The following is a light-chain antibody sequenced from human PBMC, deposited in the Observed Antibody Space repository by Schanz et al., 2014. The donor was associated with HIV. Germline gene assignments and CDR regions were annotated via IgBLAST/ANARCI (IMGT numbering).Light chain of an antibody. Sequence: QSVLTQPPSVSGAPGQRVTISCTGSSSNIGAGYDVHWYQQLPGTAPKLLIHDSRKRPSEIPDRFSGSKSGTSATLGITGLQTGDEADYYCGTWDSSLSGVVFGGGTKLTVL. CDR2: DSR. V-gene: IGLV1-51*01. J-gene: IGLJ2*01. CDR3: GTWDSSLSGVV. CDR1: SSNIGAGYD.